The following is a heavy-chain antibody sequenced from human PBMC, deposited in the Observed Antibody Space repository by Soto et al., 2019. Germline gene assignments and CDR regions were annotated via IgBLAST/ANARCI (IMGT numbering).Heavy chain of an antibody. J-gene: IGHJ5*02. CDR2: INPNSGGT. CDR3: ARDASYNDAWSAFLGWFDP. D-gene: IGHD3-3*01. CDR1: RYTFTDYY. V-gene: IGHV1-2*02. Sequence: QVQLVQSGAEVKKPGASVKVSCKASRYTFTDYYIHWVRQAPGQGLEWMGWINPNSGGTHYAQNFQGSVTMTMDTSTSTAYMELSRLTFDDTAVYYCARDASYNDAWSAFLGWFDPWGQGTLVTVSS.